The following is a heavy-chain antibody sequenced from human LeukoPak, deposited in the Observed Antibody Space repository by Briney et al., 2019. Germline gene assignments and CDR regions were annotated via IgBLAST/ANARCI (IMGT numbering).Heavy chain of an antibody. D-gene: IGHD3-10*01. CDR2: IYDSGST. CDR3: ARHYYGSGSSPMDV. J-gene: IGHJ6*02. CDR1: GGSISSYY. Sequence: SETLSLTCTVSGGSISSYYWSWIRQPPGKGLEWIGYIYDSGSTNYNPSLKSRVTISLDTSKKQFSLKPTSVTATDTAVFYCARHYYGSGSSPMDVWGQGTTVTVSS. V-gene: IGHV4-59*08.